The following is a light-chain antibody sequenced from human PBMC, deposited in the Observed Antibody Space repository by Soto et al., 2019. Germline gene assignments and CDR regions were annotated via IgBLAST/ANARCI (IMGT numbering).Light chain of an antibody. J-gene: IGKJ2*01. CDR2: AAS. Sequence: DIQMTQSPSSLSASIGDRVTITCQASQDIRNYLNWFQQKPGKAPKLLIYAASSLQSGVPSRFTGSGSGTDFTLTISSLQSEDFGTYYCQQSYSTPRTFGHGTKVDIK. CDR1: QDIRNY. V-gene: IGKV1-39*01. CDR3: QQSYSTPRT.